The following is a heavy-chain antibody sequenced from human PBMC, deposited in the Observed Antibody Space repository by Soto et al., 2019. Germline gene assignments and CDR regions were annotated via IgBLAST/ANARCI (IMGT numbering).Heavy chain of an antibody. J-gene: IGHJ6*02. CDR3: ARDQRAAANRYYYGMDV. Sequence: QVQLVQSGAEVKKPGASVKVSCKASGYTFTSYGISWVRQAPGQGLEWMGWISAYNGNTNYAQKLQGRVTMTTGTLTSTAYTDLRSLRSDDTCVYYCARDQRAAANRYYYGMDVWGQGTTVTVSS. CDR2: ISAYNGNT. CDR1: GYTFTSYG. D-gene: IGHD6-13*01. V-gene: IGHV1-18*01.